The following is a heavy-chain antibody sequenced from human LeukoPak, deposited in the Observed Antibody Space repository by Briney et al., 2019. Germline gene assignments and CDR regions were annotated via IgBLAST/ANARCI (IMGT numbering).Heavy chain of an antibody. V-gene: IGHV3-48*02. D-gene: IGHD3-16*01. CDR3: AKVRHLRGNSNAWNDF. J-gene: IGHJ4*02. CDR1: GFTFTNHD. CDR2: ISRDTSII. Sequence: GGSLRLSCAASGFTFTNHDMNWVRQAQGKGLEWTSYISRDTSIIYYADSVKGRFTISRDNGKNSLYLHMNSLRDEDTAVYYCAKVRHLRGNSNAWNDFWGQGTHVTVSS.